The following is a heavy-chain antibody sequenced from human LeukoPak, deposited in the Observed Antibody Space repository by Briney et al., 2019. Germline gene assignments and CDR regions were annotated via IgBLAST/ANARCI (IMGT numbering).Heavy chain of an antibody. CDR3: AKSLTAKVATIGQDY. V-gene: IGHV3-23*01. Sequence: GGSLRLSCAASGFTFSSYAMSWVRQAPGEGLEWVSAISGSGGSTYYADSVKGRFTISRDNSKNTLYLQMNSLRAEDTAAYYCAKSLTAKVATIGQDYWGQGTLVTVSS. J-gene: IGHJ4*02. D-gene: IGHD5-12*01. CDR2: ISGSGGST. CDR1: GFTFSSYA.